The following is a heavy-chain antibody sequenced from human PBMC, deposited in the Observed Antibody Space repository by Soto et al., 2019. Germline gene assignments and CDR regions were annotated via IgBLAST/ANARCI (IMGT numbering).Heavy chain of an antibody. CDR2: IYHSGST. Sequence: SETLSLTCAVSGGSISSSNWCSWVRQPPGKGLEWIGEIYHSGSTNYNPSLKSRVTISVDKSKNQFSLKLSSVTAADTAVYYCARVGPPSYYDFWSGYSPYYFDYWGQGTLVTV. CDR1: GGSISSSNW. D-gene: IGHD3-3*01. J-gene: IGHJ4*02. CDR3: ARVGPPSYYDFWSGYSPYYFDY. V-gene: IGHV4-4*02.